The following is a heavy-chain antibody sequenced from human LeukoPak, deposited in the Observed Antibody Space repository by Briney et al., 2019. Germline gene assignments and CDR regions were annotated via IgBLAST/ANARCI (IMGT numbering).Heavy chain of an antibody. V-gene: IGHV4-59*01. Sequence: SETLSLTCTVSGGSISSYYWSWIRQPPGKGLEWIGYIYYSRSTNYNPSLKSRVTISVDTSKNQFSLKLSSVTAADTAVYYCARDLVPAATSYWFDPWGQGTLVTVSS. D-gene: IGHD2-2*01. CDR2: IYYSRST. CDR3: ARDLVPAATSYWFDP. J-gene: IGHJ5*02. CDR1: GGSISSYY.